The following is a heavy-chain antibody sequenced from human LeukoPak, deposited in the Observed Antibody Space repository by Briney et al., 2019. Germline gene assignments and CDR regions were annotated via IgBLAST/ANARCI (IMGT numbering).Heavy chain of an antibody. D-gene: IGHD6-13*01. CDR2: TYYRSKWYN. CDR1: GDSVSSNSAA. Sequence: SQTLSLTCAISGDSVSSNSAAWNWIRQSPSRGLEWLGRTYYRSKWYNDYAVSVKSRITINPDTSKNQFSLQLNSVTPEDTAVYYCAREEQLARRYYYYYMDVWGKGTTVTISS. J-gene: IGHJ6*03. CDR3: AREEQLARRYYYYYMDV. V-gene: IGHV6-1*01.